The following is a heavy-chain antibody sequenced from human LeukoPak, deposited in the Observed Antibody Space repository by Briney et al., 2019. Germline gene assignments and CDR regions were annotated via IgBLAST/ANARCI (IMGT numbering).Heavy chain of an antibody. J-gene: IGHJ6*03. Sequence: ASVKVSCKASGYSFTSYAMNWVRQAPGQGLEWMGWINTNTGNPTYAQGFTGRFVFSLDTSVSTAYLQISSLKAEDTAVYYCARAAAAGSYYYYYYMDVWGKGTTVTVSS. CDR1: GYSFTSYA. CDR3: ARAAAAGSYYYYYYMDV. V-gene: IGHV7-4-1*02. D-gene: IGHD6-13*01. CDR2: INTNTGNP.